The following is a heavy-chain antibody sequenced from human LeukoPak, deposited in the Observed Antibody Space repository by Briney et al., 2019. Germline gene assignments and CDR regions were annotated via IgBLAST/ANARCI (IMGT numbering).Heavy chain of an antibody. Sequence: SETLSLTCAVSGYSISSGYYWGLIRQPPGKGLEWIGSIYHSGSTYYNPSLKSRVTITVDTSKNQFSLKLSSVTAADTAVYYCARQGASPLEWLTQPFDYWGQGTLVTVSS. J-gene: IGHJ4*02. CDR2: IYHSGST. CDR1: GYSISSGYY. CDR3: ARQGASPLEWLTQPFDY. D-gene: IGHD3-3*01. V-gene: IGHV4-38-2*01.